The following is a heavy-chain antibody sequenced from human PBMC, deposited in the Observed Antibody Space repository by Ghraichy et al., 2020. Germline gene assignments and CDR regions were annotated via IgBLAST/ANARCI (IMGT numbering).Heavy chain of an antibody. Sequence: GGSLRLSCAVSGFTFSTYEMNWVRQVPGKGLELVSYISRNCSTIYYADSVKGRFTISRDNAKNSLYLQMNSLRAEDTAVYYCARDGPVSVVPAELDYWGQGTLVTVSS. CDR3: ARDGPVSVVPAELDY. D-gene: IGHD2-2*01. J-gene: IGHJ4*02. CDR1: GFTFSTYE. CDR2: ISRNCSTI. V-gene: IGHV3-48*03.